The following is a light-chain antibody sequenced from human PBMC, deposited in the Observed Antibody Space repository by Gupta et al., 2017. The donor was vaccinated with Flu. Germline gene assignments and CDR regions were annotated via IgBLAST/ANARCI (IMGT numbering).Light chain of an antibody. CDR3: QQFDDGPHIS. J-gene: IGKJ3*01. V-gene: IGKV1-33*01. CDR2: EAS. CDR1: EDISNY. Sequence: DIQMTQSPTSLSASVGDRVAITCQANEDISNYLNWYQQKPGKAPKPLIYEASTLETGVPSRFSGTGSGLEFTLTINNLQAEDTATYFCQQFDDGPHISFGPGTKVDV.